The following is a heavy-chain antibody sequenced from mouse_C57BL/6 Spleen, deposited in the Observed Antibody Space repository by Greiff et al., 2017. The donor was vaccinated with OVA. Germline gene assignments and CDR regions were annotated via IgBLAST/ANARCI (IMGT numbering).Heavy chain of an antibody. Sequence: ESGPGLVKPSQSLSLTCSVTGYSITSGYYWNWIRQFPGNKLEWMGYISYDGSNNYNPSLKNRISITRDTSKNQFFLKLNSVTTEDTATYYCASDDSWFAYWGQGTLVTVSA. CDR2: ISYDGSN. CDR1: GYSITSGYY. J-gene: IGHJ3*01. V-gene: IGHV3-6*01. CDR3: ASDDSWFAY.